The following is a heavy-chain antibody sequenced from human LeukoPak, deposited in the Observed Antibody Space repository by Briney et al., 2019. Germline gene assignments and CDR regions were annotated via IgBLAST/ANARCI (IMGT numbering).Heavy chain of an antibody. CDR2: MSPGSGYT. J-gene: IGHJ4*02. Sequence: ASVKVSCKTSGYTFTNYDINWVRQATGRGLEWLGWMSPGSGYTGYAHKFQGRVTMTRDISITTAYVELSSLRSEDTAVYYCARGIEAGVDYWGQGTLVTVPS. D-gene: IGHD6-25*01. CDR1: GYTFTNYD. V-gene: IGHV1-8*02. CDR3: ARGIEAGVDY.